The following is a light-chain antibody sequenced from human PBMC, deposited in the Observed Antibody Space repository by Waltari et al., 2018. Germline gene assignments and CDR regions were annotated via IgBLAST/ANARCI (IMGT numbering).Light chain of an antibody. CDR3: QQYYATPRT. V-gene: IGKV4-1*01. CDR1: QTILDNADKRNY. CDR2: WAS. Sequence: DFVMTQSPDSLAVSLGGRATINCRSSQTILDNADKRNYLAWYQHKPGQPPKLLISWASARESGVPDRFTGSGSGTDFTLTITSLQAEDVAIYYCQQYYATPRTFGQGTKVEVK. J-gene: IGKJ1*01.